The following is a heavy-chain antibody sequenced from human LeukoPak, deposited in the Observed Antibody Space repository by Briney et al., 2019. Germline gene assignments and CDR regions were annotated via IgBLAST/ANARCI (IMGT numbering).Heavy chain of an antibody. CDR2: ISSSSSYI. CDR3: ARDRPGSDFDY. J-gene: IGHJ4*02. D-gene: IGHD6-6*01. Sequence: GSLRLSCAASGFTFSSYSMNWVRQAPGKGLEWVSSISSSSSYIYYADSMKGRFTISRDNAKNSLYLQMNSLRAEDTAVYYCARDRPGSDFDYWGQGTLVTVSS. CDR1: GFTFSSYS. V-gene: IGHV3-21*01.